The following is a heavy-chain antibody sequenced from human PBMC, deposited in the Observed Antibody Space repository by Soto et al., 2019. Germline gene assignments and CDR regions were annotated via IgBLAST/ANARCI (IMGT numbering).Heavy chain of an antibody. CDR2: IYYSGST. J-gene: IGHJ5*02. CDR1: GGSISSSSYY. V-gene: IGHV4-39*01. CDR3: ARPPGPYSSGWYDQFWFDP. D-gene: IGHD6-19*01. Sequence: SETLSLTCTVPGGSISSSSYYWGWIRQPPGKGLEWIGSIYYSGSTYYNPSLKSRVTISVDTSKNQFSLKLSSVTAADTAVYYCARPPGPYSSGWYDQFWFDPWGQGTLVTVSS.